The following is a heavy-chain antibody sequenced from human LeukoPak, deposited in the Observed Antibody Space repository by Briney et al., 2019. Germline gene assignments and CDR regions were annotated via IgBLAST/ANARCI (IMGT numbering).Heavy chain of an antibody. D-gene: IGHD3-22*01. CDR2: IIPIFGTA. J-gene: IGHJ3*02. CDR1: GGTFSRYA. CDR3: ARPLRSGYYYYAFDI. Sequence: SVKVSCKASGGTFSRYAISWVRQAPGQGLEWMGRIIPIFGTANYAQKFQGRVTITTDESTSTAYMELSSLRSEDTAVYYCARPLRSGYYYYAFDIWGQGTMVTVSS. V-gene: IGHV1-69*05.